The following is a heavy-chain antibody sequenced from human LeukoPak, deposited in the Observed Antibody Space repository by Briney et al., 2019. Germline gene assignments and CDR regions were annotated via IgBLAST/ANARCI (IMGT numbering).Heavy chain of an antibody. CDR1: GYRFTNYW. Sequence: GESLKISCKGSGYRFTNYWIGWVRQMPGKGLEWMGIIYPGDSDTRYSPSFQGQVTISTDKSISTAYLQWSSLKASDTAIYYCARLYTTSSPLDYWGQGTLVTVSS. CDR2: IYPGDSDT. D-gene: IGHD6-6*01. V-gene: IGHV5-51*01. J-gene: IGHJ4*02. CDR3: ARLYTTSSPLDY.